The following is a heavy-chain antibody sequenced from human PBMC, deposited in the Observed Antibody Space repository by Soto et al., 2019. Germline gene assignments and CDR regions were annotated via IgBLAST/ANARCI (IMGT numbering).Heavy chain of an antibody. Sequence: EVQLVESGGGLVQPGRSLRLSCAASGFTFDDYAMHWVRQAPGKGLEWVSGISWNSGSIGYADSVKGRFTISRDNAKNSLYLQMNSLRAEDTALYYCVKDRYGDYGGRWYFDLWGRGTLVTVSS. V-gene: IGHV3-9*01. CDR3: VKDRYGDYGGRWYFDL. CDR1: GFTFDDYA. J-gene: IGHJ2*01. CDR2: ISWNSGSI. D-gene: IGHD4-17*01.